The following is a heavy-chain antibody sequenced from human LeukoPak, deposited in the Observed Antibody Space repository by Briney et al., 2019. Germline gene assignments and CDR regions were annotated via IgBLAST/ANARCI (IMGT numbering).Heavy chain of an antibody. V-gene: IGHV3-21*01. Sequence: GGSLRLSCAASGFTSSSHNMYWVRQAPGKGLEWVSSISGSSSHRFYVDSVKGRFTISRDNAINSLFLQMNSLRAENTAVYYCATDDKNGYPDYWGQGTPVTVSS. CDR1: GFTSSSHN. CDR2: ISGSSSHR. D-gene: IGHD5-24*01. CDR3: ATDDKNGYPDY. J-gene: IGHJ4*02.